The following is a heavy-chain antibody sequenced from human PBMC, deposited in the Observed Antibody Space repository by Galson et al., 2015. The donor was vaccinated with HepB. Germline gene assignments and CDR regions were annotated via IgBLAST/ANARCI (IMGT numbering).Heavy chain of an antibody. J-gene: IGHJ6*02. CDR2: ISSLGSTL. CDR3: ATSSVYYFSYYGVDV. CDR1: GLTFNRFE. D-gene: IGHD3-22*01. V-gene: IGHV3-48*03. Sequence: SLRLSCAVSGLTFNRFELNWVRQAPGKGLEWLSYISSLGSTLYYADSVKGRFTISRDNAKNSLYLQINSLRVEDTAIYYCATSSVYYFSYYGVDVWGQGTTVTVSS.